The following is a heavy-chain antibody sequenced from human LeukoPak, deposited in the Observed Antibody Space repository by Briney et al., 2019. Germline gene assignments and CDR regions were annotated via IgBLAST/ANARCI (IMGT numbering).Heavy chain of an antibody. J-gene: IGHJ3*02. Sequence: SGPTLVKPTQTLTLTYTFSEFSLITSGVGVGWIRQPPGKALEWLAVIYWDDDKRYSRSLKSRLTITKDTSKNQVVLTMTNVGPVETATYYCAHPYYYGSGSYASAFHIWGQGTLVTVSS. D-gene: IGHD3-10*01. CDR2: IYWDDDK. V-gene: IGHV2-5*02. CDR3: AHPYYYGSGSYASAFHI. CDR1: EFSLITSGVG.